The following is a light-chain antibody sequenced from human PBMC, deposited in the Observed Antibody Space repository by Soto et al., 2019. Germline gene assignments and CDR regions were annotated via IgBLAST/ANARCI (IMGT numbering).Light chain of an antibody. J-gene: IGLJ2*01. CDR1: ALPKKY. CDR2: KDS. Sequence: SYELTQPPSVSVSLGQMARITCSGEALPKKYAYWYQQKPGQFPVLVIYKDSARPSGIPERFSGSSSGTIVTLTISGVQAEDEADYYCLSADSSGTYQVFGGGTQLTVL. CDR3: LSADSSGTYQV. V-gene: IGLV3-16*01.